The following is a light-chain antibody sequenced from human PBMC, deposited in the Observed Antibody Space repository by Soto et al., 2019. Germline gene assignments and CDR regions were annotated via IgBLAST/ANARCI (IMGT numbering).Light chain of an antibody. CDR3: QQYNNWPVT. J-gene: IGKJ3*01. Sequence: EIVMTQSPATLSVSPGERATLSCRASQSVSSNLAWYQQKPGQAPRLLIYDASTRATGIPARFSGSGSGTEFTLTIGSLQFEDFAVYYCQQYNNWPVTFGPATKVDI. CDR1: QSVSSN. V-gene: IGKV3-15*01. CDR2: DAS.